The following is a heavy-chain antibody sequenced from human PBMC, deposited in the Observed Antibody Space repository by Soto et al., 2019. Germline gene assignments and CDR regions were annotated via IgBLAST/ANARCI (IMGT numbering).Heavy chain of an antibody. V-gene: IGHV3-7*01. Sequence: EVQLVESGGGLVQTGGSLRLSCAASGFTFSRYWMSWVRQAPGKGLEWVANIKQDGSEKYYVDSVKGRFTISRDNAKNSLYLQMNSLRAEDTAVYYCASPPTNLDYGDDKWFDPWGQGTLVTVSS. CDR3: ASPPTNLDYGDDKWFDP. D-gene: IGHD4-17*01. J-gene: IGHJ5*02. CDR2: IKQDGSEK. CDR1: GFTFSRYW.